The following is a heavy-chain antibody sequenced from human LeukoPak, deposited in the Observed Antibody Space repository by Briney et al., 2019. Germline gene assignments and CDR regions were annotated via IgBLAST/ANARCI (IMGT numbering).Heavy chain of an antibody. V-gene: IGHV4-59*01. CDR2: IYYSGST. CDR1: GGSISSYY. J-gene: IGHJ4*02. D-gene: IGHD3-10*01. Sequence: SETLSLTCTVSGGSISSYYWSWIRQPPGKGLEWIGYIYYSGSTNYNPSLKSRVTISVDTSKNQFSLKPSSVTAADTAVYYCARTTTMVRGVIIDFDYWGQGTLVTVSS. CDR3: ARTTTMVRGVIIDFDY.